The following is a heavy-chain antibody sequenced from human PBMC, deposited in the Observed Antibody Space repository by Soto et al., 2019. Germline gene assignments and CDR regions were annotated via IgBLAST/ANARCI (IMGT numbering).Heavy chain of an antibody. CDR2: IIPIFGTA. V-gene: IGHV1-69*13. J-gene: IGHJ6*02. D-gene: IGHD3-3*01. CDR3: ARDLLHVDDFWSGYSGYYGMDV. Sequence: SVKVSCKASGGTFSSYAISWVRQAPGQGLEWMGGIIPIFGTANYAQKFQGRVTITADESTSTAYMELNSLRAEDTAVYYCARDLLHVDDFWSGYSGYYGMDVWGQGTTVTV. CDR1: GGTFSSYA.